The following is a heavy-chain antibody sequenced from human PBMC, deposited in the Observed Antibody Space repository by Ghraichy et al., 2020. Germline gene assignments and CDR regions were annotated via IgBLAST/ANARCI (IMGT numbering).Heavy chain of an antibody. Sequence: GEPLNISCAASGFTFSSYAMSWVRQAPGKGLEWVSAISGSGGSTYYADSVKGRFTISRDNSKNTLYLQMNSLRAEDTAVYYCAKDLILAARFVNYFDYWGQGTLVTVSS. V-gene: IGHV3-23*01. J-gene: IGHJ4*02. CDR1: GFTFSSYA. D-gene: IGHD6-13*01. CDR2: ISGSGGST. CDR3: AKDLILAARFVNYFDY.